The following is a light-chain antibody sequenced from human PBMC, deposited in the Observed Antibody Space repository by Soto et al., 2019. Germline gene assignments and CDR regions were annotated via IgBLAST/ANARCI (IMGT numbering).Light chain of an antibody. Sequence: QSVLTQPPSASGTPGQRVTISCSGSSSNVGSYTVYWYQHLPGTAPKVLIYSGNRRPSGVAARFSGSKSGTSASLAISGLQSEDEADYYCAAWDDSLNGVVFGGGTKLTVL. CDR2: SGN. J-gene: IGLJ2*01. CDR1: SSNVGSYT. V-gene: IGLV1-44*01. CDR3: AAWDDSLNGVV.